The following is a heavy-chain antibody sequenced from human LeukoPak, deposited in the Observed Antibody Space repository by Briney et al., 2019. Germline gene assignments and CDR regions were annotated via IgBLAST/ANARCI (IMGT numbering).Heavy chain of an antibody. V-gene: IGHV1-2*02. J-gene: IGHJ5*02. D-gene: IGHD2-21*02. CDR3: TRDAGGGDCYSCPNWFDP. CDR2: INPNSGVT. CDR1: GYTFTGYY. Sequence: AAVKVSCKASGYTFTGYYMHWVRQAPAQGLEWMGWINPNSGVTKYAQKFQGRVTMTSDTPISTAYMELSRLRSDDTAVYYCTRDAGGGDCYSCPNWFDPWGQGNLVTVSS.